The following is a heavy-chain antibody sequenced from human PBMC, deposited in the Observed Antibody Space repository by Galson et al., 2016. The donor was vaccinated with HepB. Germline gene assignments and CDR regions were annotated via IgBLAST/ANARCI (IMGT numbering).Heavy chain of an antibody. CDR2: IKSKTDGGSI. Sequence: SLRLSCAASGFTFSSYWMHWVRQAPGKGLEWVGRIKSKTDGGSIEYAAVVKGRFTISRDDSKNTLYLHMTSLRTDDTAMYYCTTPTTGEWGQGTLVTVS. CDR1: GFTFSSYW. V-gene: IGHV3-15*01. D-gene: IGHD3-16*01. CDR3: TTPTTGE. J-gene: IGHJ4*02.